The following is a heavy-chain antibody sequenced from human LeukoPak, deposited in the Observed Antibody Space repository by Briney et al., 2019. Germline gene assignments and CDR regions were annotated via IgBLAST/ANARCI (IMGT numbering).Heavy chain of an antibody. CDR3: ARGRGYCSSTSCYPHYYGMDV. CDR1: GGSFSGYY. V-gene: IGHV4-34*01. CDR2: INHSGST. J-gene: IGHJ6*04. Sequence: PSETLSLTCAVYGGSFSGYYWSWIRQPPGKGLEWIGEINHSGSTNYNPSLKSRVTISVGTSKNQFSLKLSSVTAADTAVYYCARGRGYCSSTSCYPHYYGMDVWGKGTTVTVSS. D-gene: IGHD2-2*01.